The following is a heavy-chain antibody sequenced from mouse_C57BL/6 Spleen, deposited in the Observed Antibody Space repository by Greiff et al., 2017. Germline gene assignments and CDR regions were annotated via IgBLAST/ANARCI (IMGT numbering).Heavy chain of an antibody. CDR1: GYTFTDYE. Sequence: QVQLKESGAELVRPGASVTLSCKASGYTFTDYEMHWVKQTPVHGLEWIGAIDPETGGTAYNQKFKGKAILTADKSSSTAYMELRSLTSEDSYCDYCTSDGVSSNYYFDYWGQGTTVTVSS. J-gene: IGHJ2*01. D-gene: IGHD1-1*01. CDR3: TSDGVSSNYYFDY. V-gene: IGHV1-15*01. CDR2: IDPETGGT.